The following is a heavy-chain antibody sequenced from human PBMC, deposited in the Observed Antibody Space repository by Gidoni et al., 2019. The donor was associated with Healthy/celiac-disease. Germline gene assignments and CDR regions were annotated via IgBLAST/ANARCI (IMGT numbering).Heavy chain of an antibody. V-gene: IGHV4-61*02. CDR2: IYTSGST. J-gene: IGHJ4*02. Sequence: QVQLQESGPGLVKPSQTLSLTCTVSGGPISSGSYYWSWIRQPAGKGLEWIGRIYTSGSTNYNPSLKSRVTISVDTSKNQFSLKLSSVTAADTAVYYCARGRDYGGNSNWGQGTLVTVSS. CDR3: ARGRDYGGNSN. CDR1: GGPISSGSYY. D-gene: IGHD4-17*01.